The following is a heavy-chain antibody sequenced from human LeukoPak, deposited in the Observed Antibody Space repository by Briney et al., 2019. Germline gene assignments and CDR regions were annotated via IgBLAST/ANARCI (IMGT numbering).Heavy chain of an antibody. CDR3: AASKGSASRPGGY. CDR2: ISGSGGST. CDR1: GFTFSSYA. J-gene: IGHJ4*02. D-gene: IGHD2-8*02. Sequence: PGGSLRLSCAASGFTFSSYAMSWVRQAPGKGLEWVSAISGSGGSTYYADSVKGRFTISRDNSKNTLYLQMNSLRAEDTAVYYCAASKGSASRPGGYWGQGTLVTVSS. V-gene: IGHV3-23*01.